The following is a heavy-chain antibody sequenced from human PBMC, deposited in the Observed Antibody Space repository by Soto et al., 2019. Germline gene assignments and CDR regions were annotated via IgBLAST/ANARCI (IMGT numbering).Heavy chain of an antibody. Sequence: GGSLRLSCAASGFTFSDYYMSWIRQAPGKGLEWISYISGISSSTEYVDSVKGRFTISRDNTQNSLYLQMDSLRAEDTAVYYCARGRKVGNTGYYFDYWGQGTLVTVSS. CDR1: GFTFSDYY. J-gene: IGHJ4*02. D-gene: IGHD1-26*01. V-gene: IGHV3-11*06. CDR3: ARGRKVGNTGYYFDY. CDR2: ISGISSST.